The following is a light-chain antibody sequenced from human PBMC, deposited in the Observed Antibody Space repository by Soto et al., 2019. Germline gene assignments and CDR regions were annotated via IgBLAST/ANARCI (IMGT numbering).Light chain of an antibody. CDR3: QHCGSSPPKYT. Sequence: EVVLTQSPGTLSLSPGERATLSCRASQTVSSSHLAWYQQKPGQAPRLLIYGASDRATDIPDRFSGSGSGTEFTLTISRLEPEDFAVYYGQHCGSSPPKYTVGQGPKLEIK. CDR1: QTVSSSH. CDR2: GAS. V-gene: IGKV3-20*01. J-gene: IGKJ2*01.